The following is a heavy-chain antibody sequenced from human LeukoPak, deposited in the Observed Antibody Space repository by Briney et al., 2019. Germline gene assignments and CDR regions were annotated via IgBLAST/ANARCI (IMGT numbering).Heavy chain of an antibody. V-gene: IGHV3-48*02. CDR1: GFTFISYS. CDR2: ISERGSAI. CDR3: AGTRGR. Sequence: PGGSLRLSCAASGFTFISYSMNWVRQAPGKGLECISYISERGSAIYYADSVKGGFTISRDNAKNSLPLQMNSLRDEDTAVYYCAGTRGRWGQGTLVTVSS. J-gene: IGHJ4*02. D-gene: IGHD3/OR15-3a*01.